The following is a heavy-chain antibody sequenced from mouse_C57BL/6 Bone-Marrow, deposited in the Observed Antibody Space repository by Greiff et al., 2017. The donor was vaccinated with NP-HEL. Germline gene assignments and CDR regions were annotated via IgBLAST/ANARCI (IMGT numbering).Heavy chain of an antibody. V-gene: IGHV1-74*01. Sequence: QVQLQQPGAELVKPGASVKVSCKASGYTFTSYWMHWVKQRPGQGLEWIGRIHPSDSDTNYNQKFKGKATLTVDKSSSTAYMQLSSLTSEDSAVYYGEIGEVIYYGNYKGFDYWGQGTTLTVSS. CDR3: EIGEVIYYGNYKGFDY. CDR1: GYTFTSYW. D-gene: IGHD2-1*01. CDR2: IHPSDSDT. J-gene: IGHJ2*01.